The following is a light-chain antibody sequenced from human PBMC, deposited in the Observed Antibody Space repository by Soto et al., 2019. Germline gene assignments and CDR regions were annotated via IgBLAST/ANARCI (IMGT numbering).Light chain of an antibody. CDR1: QSINNW. CDR3: QHYHSYPYT. J-gene: IGKJ2*01. Sequence: DIQMTQSPSTLSASVGDRVTITCRASQSINNWLAWYQQKPGKATKVMIYKASSLQSGVPSRFSGCGSGTEFSLTITNLQPDDFGTYYCQHYHSYPYTLGQGTTLEIK. V-gene: IGKV1-5*03. CDR2: KAS.